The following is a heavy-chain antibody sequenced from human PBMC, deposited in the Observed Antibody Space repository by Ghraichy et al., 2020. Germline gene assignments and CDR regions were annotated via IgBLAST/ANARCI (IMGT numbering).Heavy chain of an antibody. Sequence: GSLRLSCAASGFTFSTYAMTWVRQAPGKGLEWVSTISGSGGSTYSADSVKGRFTISRDSSKSTLYLQMNSLRAEDTAVYYCARGGGSYPRFYYFDYWGQGTLVTVSS. V-gene: IGHV3-23*01. J-gene: IGHJ4*02. CDR2: ISGSGGST. D-gene: IGHD1-26*01. CDR1: GFTFSTYA. CDR3: ARGGGSYPRFYYFDY.